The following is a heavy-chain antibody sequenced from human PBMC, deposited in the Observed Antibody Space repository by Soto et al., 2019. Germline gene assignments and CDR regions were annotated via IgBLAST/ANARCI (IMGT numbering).Heavy chain of an antibody. CDR1: GFTFSSYA. D-gene: IGHD2-15*01. J-gene: IGHJ4*02. V-gene: IGHV3-23*01. Sequence: GGSLRLSCAASGFTFSSYAMSWVRQAPGKGLEWVSAISGSGGSTYYADSVKGRFTISRDNSRNTLYLQMNSLRAEDTAVYYCAKDRDIVVVVAATGLEPFDYWGQGTLVTVSS. CDR3: AKDRDIVVVVAATGLEPFDY. CDR2: ISGSGGST.